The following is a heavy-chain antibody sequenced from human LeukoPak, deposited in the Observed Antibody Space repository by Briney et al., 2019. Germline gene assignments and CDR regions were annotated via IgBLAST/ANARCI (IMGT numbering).Heavy chain of an antibody. V-gene: IGHV3-64D*06. CDR1: GFTFSSYS. J-gene: IGHJ4*02. CDR2: INNNGGAT. D-gene: IGHD1-26*01. Sequence: GGSLRLSCSASGFTFSSYSMDWVRQAPGKGPEYVSGINNNGGATQYVDSVKGRFTISRDNSKNTVYLQMSSLRPEDTAVYYCVKAKVGATFDSWGQGTLVTVSS. CDR3: VKAKVGATFDS.